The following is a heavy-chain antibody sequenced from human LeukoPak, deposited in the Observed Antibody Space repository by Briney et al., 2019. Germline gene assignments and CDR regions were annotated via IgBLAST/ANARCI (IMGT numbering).Heavy chain of an antibody. D-gene: IGHD2-21*02. J-gene: IGHJ4*02. Sequence: GGSLRLSCVASGFTFRGYAMSWVRQAPGKGLEWVSSINDGGGITYYTESVKGRFTISRDNSKNTLYLQMNSLRAEDTALYYCAKSLDIVVVTANFDYWGQGTLVTVSS. V-gene: IGHV3-23*01. CDR2: INDGGGIT. CDR1: GFTFRGYA. CDR3: AKSLDIVVVTANFDY.